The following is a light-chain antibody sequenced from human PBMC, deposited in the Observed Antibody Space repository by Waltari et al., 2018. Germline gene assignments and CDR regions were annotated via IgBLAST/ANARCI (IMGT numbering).Light chain of an antibody. CDR1: QSVSSNY. J-gene: IGKJ2*01. CDR2: AAS. Sequence: IVLTQSPGTLSLSPGETATLSCRASQSVSSNYLAWYQKKPGQAPSLLSYAASSRATCVPDRISGSGSGTDFTLTLSRLEPEDFAVYYCQQHGTSPYTFGQGTKLQIK. V-gene: IGKV3-20*01. CDR3: QQHGTSPYT.